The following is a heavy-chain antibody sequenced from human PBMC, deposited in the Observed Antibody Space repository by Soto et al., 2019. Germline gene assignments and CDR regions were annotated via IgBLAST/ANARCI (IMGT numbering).Heavy chain of an antibody. V-gene: IGHV3-23*01. CDR1: GFTFSSYA. D-gene: IGHD4-17*01. J-gene: IGHJ4*02. CDR2: LYGNGGGI. Sequence: GGSLRLSCAASGFTFSSYAMIWFRQVPGKGLEWVSGLYGNGGGIHYADSVKGRFTISRDNSAYSVYLQMNNLRVEDTAIYYCAKDAVSGDGVWLAHDWGQGTVVTVSS. CDR3: AKDAVSGDGVWLAHD.